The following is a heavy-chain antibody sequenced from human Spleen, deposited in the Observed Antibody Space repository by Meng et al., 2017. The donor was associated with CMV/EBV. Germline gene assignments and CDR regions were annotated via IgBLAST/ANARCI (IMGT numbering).Heavy chain of an antibody. CDR3: ARDQSRSTWDALDV. V-gene: IGHV3-66*03. CDR2: IYSRGTT. D-gene: IGHD6-13*01. Sequence: ETLSLTCAVSGFSVSDNYMNWVRQAPGKGLEWISVIYSRGTTYYADSVRGRFTISRDNSKNTVFLQMNSLRPEDTAVYYCARDQSRSTWDALDVWGPGTLVTVSS. J-gene: IGHJ3*01. CDR1: GFSVSDNY.